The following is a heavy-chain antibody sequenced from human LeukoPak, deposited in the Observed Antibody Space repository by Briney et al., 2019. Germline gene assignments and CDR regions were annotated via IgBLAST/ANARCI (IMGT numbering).Heavy chain of an antibody. V-gene: IGHV3-30*02. CDR3: AKDLSGYYDSSGYYYFDY. Sequence: GGSLRLSCAASGFTFSSYGMHWVRQAPGKGLEWVAFIRYDGSNKYYADSVKGRFTISRDNSKNTLYLQMNSLRAEDTAVYYCAKDLSGYYDSSGYYYFDYWGQGTLVTVSS. CDR1: GFTFSSYG. D-gene: IGHD3-22*01. J-gene: IGHJ4*02. CDR2: IRYDGSNK.